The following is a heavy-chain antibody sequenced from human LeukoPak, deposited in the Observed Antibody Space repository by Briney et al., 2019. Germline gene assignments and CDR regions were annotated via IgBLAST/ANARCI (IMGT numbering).Heavy chain of an antibody. CDR2: ISSSSSTI. CDR3: AREYCSGRTCYGFDY. D-gene: IGHD2-15*01. V-gene: IGHV3-48*01. Sequence: PGGSLRLPCAASGFIFSDYSMNWVRQAPGKGLEWVSYISSSSSTIHYAQSVKGQFTISRDNAKNSVYLQMNSLRAEDTAVYYCAREYCSGRTCYGFDYWGQGTLVTVSS. J-gene: IGHJ4*02. CDR1: GFIFSDYS.